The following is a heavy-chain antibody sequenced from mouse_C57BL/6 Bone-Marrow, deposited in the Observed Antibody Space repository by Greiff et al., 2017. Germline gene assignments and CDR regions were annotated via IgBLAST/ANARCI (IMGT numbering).Heavy chain of an antibody. J-gene: IGHJ2*01. Sequence: QVQLKQSGAELVRPGASVTLSCKASGYTFTEYEMHWVKQTPVHGLEWIGAIDPETGGTAYNQKFKGKAILTADKSSSTAYMELRSLTSEDSAVYYCTKGCRLYYWGQGTTLTVSS. V-gene: IGHV1-15*01. CDR2: IDPETGGT. CDR3: TKGCRLYY. CDR1: GYTFTEYE.